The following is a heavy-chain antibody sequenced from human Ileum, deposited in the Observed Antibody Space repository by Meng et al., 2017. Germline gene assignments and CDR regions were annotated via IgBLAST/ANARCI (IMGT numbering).Heavy chain of an antibody. CDR3: ARDHWGSLDY. CDR1: GGSVSTSDYQ. Sequence: QVQPQESGPGLVRPSETLSLICTVSGGSVSTSDYQWGWIRQPPGKGLEWIGYAGTNYNPSLKSRVTISVDTSKRQFSLKLTSVTAADTAVYYCARDHWGSLDYWGQGILVTVSS. D-gene: IGHD7-27*01. J-gene: IGHJ4*02. V-gene: IGHV4-61*08. CDR2: AGT.